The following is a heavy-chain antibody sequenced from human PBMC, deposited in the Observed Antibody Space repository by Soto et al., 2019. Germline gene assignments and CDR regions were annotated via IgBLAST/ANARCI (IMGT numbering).Heavy chain of an antibody. D-gene: IGHD3-9*01. CDR3: SRADDDTRFDF. V-gene: IGHV4-59*01. CDR2: IYYRGST. J-gene: IGHJ4*02. CDR1: GGSIGSFY. Sequence: SETLSLTCTVSGGSIGSFYWSWIRQPPGKELEWIGYIYYRGSTNYNPSLRSRVTISVDTSKNQFSLKLSSVTAADTAVYYCSRADDDTRFDFWGQGTLVTVSS.